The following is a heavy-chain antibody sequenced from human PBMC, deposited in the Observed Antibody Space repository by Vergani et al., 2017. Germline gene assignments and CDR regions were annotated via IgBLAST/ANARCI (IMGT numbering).Heavy chain of an antibody. CDR3: ARGDYYGSGSYFRWFDP. D-gene: IGHD3-10*01. V-gene: IGHV3-30-3*01. Sequence: QVKLEESGGGVVQPGRSLRLSCAASGFSFGNYAMHWVRQAPGKGLEWVGVISYDGTEKKYADSVNGRFTISRDNSKNSLYLQMNSLRAEDTAVYYCARGDYYGSGSYFRWFDPWGQGTLVTVSS. CDR2: ISYDGTEK. CDR1: GFSFGNYA. J-gene: IGHJ5*02.